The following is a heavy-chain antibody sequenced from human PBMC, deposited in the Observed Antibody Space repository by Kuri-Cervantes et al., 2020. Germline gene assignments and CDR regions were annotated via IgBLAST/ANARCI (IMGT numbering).Heavy chain of an antibody. Sequence: GGSLRLSCAASGFTFSSSWMHWVCQAPEKGLEWVADIKCDGSEKYYVDSVKGRFTISRDNAKKSLYLQMNSLRAEDTAVYYCVTVGRGTYFDYWGRGNLVTVSS. CDR2: IKCDGSEK. CDR1: GFTFSSSW. CDR3: VTVGRGTYFDY. J-gene: IGHJ4*02. V-gene: IGHV3-52*01.